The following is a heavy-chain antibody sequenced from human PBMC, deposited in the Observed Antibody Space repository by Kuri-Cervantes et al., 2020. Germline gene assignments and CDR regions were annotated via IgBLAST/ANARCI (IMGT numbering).Heavy chain of an antibody. CDR1: GFTFSSYS. CDR2: ISSSSNYI. V-gene: IGHV3-21*01. D-gene: IGHD4-17*01. J-gene: IGHJ4*02. CDR3: AKEGEDYGYY. Sequence: GESLKISCAASGFTFSSYSMNWVRQAPGKGLEWVSSISSSSNYIYYADSVKGRFTISRDNAKNSLYLQMNSLRAEDTAVYYCAKEGEDYGYYWGQGTLVTVSS.